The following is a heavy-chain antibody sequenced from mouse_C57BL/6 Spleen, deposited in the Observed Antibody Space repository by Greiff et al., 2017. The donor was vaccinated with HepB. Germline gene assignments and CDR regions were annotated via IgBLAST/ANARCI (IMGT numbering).Heavy chain of an antibody. V-gene: IGHV5-4*01. CDR1: GFTFSSYA. CDR3: ARDPGRYYFDD. D-gene: IGHD4-1*01. J-gene: IGHJ2*01. Sequence: EVLLVESGGGLVKPGGSLKLSCAASGFTFSSYAMSWVRQTPEKRLEWVATISDGGSYTYYPDNVKGRFTISRDNAKNNLYLQMSHLKTEDTAMYYCARDPGRYYFDDRGQGTTLTVAT. CDR2: ISDGGSYT.